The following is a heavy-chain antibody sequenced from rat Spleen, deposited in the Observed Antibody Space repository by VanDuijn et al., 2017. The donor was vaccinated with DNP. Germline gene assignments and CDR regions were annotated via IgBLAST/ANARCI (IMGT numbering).Heavy chain of an antibody. CDR3: ASHTYYGYDYFVY. CDR1: GFSFSYYY. D-gene: IGHD1-9*01. Sequence: EVKLVESGGGLVQPGRSLKLSCAASGFSFSYYYMAWVRQAPTKGLEWVAYISYDGSSIYYGDSVKGRFTISRDNAEGTLNLQMNSLRSEDTATYYCASHTYYGYDYFVYWGQGVMVTVSS. J-gene: IGHJ2*01. V-gene: IGHV5-22*01. CDR2: ISYDGSSI.